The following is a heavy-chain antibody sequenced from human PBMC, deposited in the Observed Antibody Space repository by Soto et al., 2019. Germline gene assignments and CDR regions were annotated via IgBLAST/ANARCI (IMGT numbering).Heavy chain of an antibody. CDR3: AREFGLPFLAWLHYFDD. V-gene: IGHV1-69*01. D-gene: IGHD3-3*01. CDR1: GGTFSSYA. Sequence: QVQLVQSGAEVKKPGSSVKVSCKASGGTFSSYAISWVRQAPGQGLEWMGGILPIFGTSNCAQKLQGRVTITADESASTTYMGRSRLGSEETAVYYCAREFGLPFLAWLHYFDDWGQGTLVTVSA. J-gene: IGHJ4*02. CDR2: ILPIFGTS.